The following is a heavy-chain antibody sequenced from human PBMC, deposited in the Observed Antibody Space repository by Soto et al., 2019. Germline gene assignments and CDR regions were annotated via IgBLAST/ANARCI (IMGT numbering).Heavy chain of an antibody. V-gene: IGHV3-43*01. D-gene: IGHD5-18*01. CDR3: AKAGLLIQLWSPFDY. Sequence: GGSLRLSCAASGFTFDDYTIHWVRQAPGKGLEWVSLISWDGGSTYYADSVKGRFTISRDNSKNSLYLQMNSLRTEDTALYYCAKAGLLIQLWSPFDYWGQGTLVTVSS. CDR1: GFTFDDYT. J-gene: IGHJ4*02. CDR2: ISWDGGST.